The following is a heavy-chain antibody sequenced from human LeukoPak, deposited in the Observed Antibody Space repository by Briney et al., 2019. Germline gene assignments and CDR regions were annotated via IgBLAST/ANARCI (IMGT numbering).Heavy chain of an antibody. J-gene: IGHJ6*02. D-gene: IGHD3-22*01. CDR1: GGSISSGDYY. Sequence: PSETLSLTCTVSGGSISSGDYYWSWIRQPPGKGLEWIGYIYYSGSTYYNPSLKGRVTISVDTSKNQFSLKLSSVTAADTAVYYCARDPLITANYYYYGMDVWGQGTTVTVSS. V-gene: IGHV4-30-4*01. CDR3: ARDPLITANYYYYGMDV. CDR2: IYYSGST.